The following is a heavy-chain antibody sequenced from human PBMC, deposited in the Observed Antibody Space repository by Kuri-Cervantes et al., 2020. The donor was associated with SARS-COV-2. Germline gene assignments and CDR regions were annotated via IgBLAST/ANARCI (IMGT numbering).Heavy chain of an antibody. D-gene: IGHD3-16*01. V-gene: IGHV3-23*01. CDR2: ISGSGGST. Sequence: GESLKISCAASGFPFSSYAMSWVRQAPGKGLEWVSAISGSGGSTYYADSVKGRFTISRDNSKNTLYLQMNSLRAEDTAVYYCARDEGEGSDAFDIWGQGTRVTVSS. J-gene: IGHJ3*02. CDR1: GFPFSSYA. CDR3: ARDEGEGSDAFDI.